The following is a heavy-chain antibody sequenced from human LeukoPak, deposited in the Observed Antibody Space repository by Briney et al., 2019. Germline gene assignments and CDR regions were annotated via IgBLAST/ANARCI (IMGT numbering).Heavy chain of an antibody. J-gene: IGHJ4*02. CDR2: TWYDGSNK. CDR1: GFTFSSYG. CDR3: ARDGINYYDSSGYFDY. V-gene: IGHV3-33*01. D-gene: IGHD3-22*01. Sequence: GRSLRLSCAASGFTFSSYGMHWVRQAPGKGLEWVAVTWYDGSNKYYADSVKGRFTISRDNSKNTLYLQMNSLRAEDTAVYYCARDGINYYDSSGYFDYWGQGTLVTVSS.